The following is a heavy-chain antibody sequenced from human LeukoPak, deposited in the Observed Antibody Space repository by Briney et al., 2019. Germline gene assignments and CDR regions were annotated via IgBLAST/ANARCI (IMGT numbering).Heavy chain of an antibody. Sequence: ASVKVSCKASGYTFTSYDINWVRQATGQGLEWMGWMNPNSGNTRYAQKFQGRDTMTRNTSISTAYMELSSLRSEDTAVYYCARGLVFQGEANFDYWGQGTLVTVSS. V-gene: IGHV1-8*01. CDR2: MNPNSGNT. CDR1: GYTFTSYD. CDR3: ARGLVFQGEANFDY. D-gene: IGHD3-16*01. J-gene: IGHJ4*02.